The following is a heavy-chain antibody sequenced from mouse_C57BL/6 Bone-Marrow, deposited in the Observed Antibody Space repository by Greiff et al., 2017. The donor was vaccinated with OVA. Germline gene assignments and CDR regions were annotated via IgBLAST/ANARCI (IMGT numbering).Heavy chain of an antibody. CDR1: GYTFTSYW. J-gene: IGHJ2*01. V-gene: IGHV1-64*01. CDR2: IHPNSGST. CDR3: ARFTTVVASFDY. Sequence: QVQLQQPGAELVKPGASVKLSCKASGYTFTSYWMHWVKQRPGQGLEWIGMIHPNSGSTNYNEKFKSKATLTVDKSSSTAYMQRNSQTSEDSAVYYCARFTTVVASFDYWGQGTTLTVSS. D-gene: IGHD1-1*01.